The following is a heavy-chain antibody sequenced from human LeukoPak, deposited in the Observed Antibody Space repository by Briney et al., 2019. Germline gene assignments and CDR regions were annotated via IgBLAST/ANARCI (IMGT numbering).Heavy chain of an antibody. D-gene: IGHD5-24*01. J-gene: IGHJ4*02. Sequence: SETLSLTCTVSGGSISSSSYWWGWIRQPPGKGLEWIGSIYYSGTTYYNPSLKSRVTISVDTSKKQFSLKLSSVTAADTAVYYCARLRWDGYSRYFDYWGQGTLVTVSS. CDR1: GGSISSSSYW. CDR3: ARLRWDGYSRYFDY. CDR2: IYYSGTT. V-gene: IGHV4-39*01.